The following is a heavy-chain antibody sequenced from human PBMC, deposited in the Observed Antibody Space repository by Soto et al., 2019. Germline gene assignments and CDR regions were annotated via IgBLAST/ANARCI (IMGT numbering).Heavy chain of an antibody. V-gene: IGHV3-74*01. J-gene: IGHJ5*02. CDR1: GFTFSSYW. D-gene: IGHD4-4*01. CDR3: ASQLGLQQPQYNWFDP. CDR2: INSDGSST. Sequence: GGSLRLSCAASGFTFSSYWMHWVRQAPGKGLVWVSRINSDGSSTSYADSVKGRFTISRDNAKNTLYLQMNSLRAEDTAVYYCASQLGLQQPQYNWFDPWGQGTLVTVSS.